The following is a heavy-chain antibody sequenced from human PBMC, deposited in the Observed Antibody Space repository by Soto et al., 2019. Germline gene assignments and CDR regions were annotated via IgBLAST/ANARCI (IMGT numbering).Heavy chain of an antibody. Sequence: PSETLSLTCAVYGGSFSGYYWSWIRQPPGKGLEWIGEINHSGSTNYNPSLKSRVTISVDTSKNQFSLKLSSVTAADTAVYYCARGNFNIVVVPAGNYYYYYMDVWGKGTTVTVSS. V-gene: IGHV4-34*01. CDR2: INHSGST. CDR3: ARGNFNIVVVPAGNYYYYYMDV. D-gene: IGHD2-2*01. CDR1: GGSFSGYY. J-gene: IGHJ6*03.